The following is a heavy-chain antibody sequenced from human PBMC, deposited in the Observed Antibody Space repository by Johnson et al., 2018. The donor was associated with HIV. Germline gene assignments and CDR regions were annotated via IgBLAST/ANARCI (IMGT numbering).Heavy chain of an antibody. CDR1: GFTFSTYW. CDR3: ARDLRVGAIDGFDI. V-gene: IGHV3-7*05. Sequence: VQLVESGGGLVQPGGSLRLSCAASGFTFSTYWMSWVRQVPGKGLEWVANIKQDGSEKYYVDSVKGRFTISRDNAKNSLFLQMNSLRADDTAVFYCARDLRVGAIDGFDIWGQGTKVTV. J-gene: IGHJ3*02. D-gene: IGHD1-26*01. CDR2: IKQDGSEK.